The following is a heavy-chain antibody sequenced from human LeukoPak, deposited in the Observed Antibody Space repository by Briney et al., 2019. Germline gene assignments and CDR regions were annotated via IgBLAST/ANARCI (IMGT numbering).Heavy chain of an antibody. V-gene: IGHV3-74*01. D-gene: IGHD6-19*01. J-gene: IGHJ4*02. Sequence: PGGSLRLSCAASGFTFSSYWMHWVRQAPGKGLVWVSRINSDGSSTSYADSVKGRFTIYRDNSKSRLSLQMNSLRAEDTAVYYCAKTLSSGWSGKYYFDYWGQGTLVSVSS. CDR1: GFTFSSYW. CDR3: AKTLSSGWSGKYYFDY. CDR2: INSDGSST.